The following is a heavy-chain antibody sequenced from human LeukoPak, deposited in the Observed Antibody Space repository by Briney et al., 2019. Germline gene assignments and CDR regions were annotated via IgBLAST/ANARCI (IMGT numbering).Heavy chain of an antibody. CDR3: ARPRAAAGRQYYYYYMDV. V-gene: IGHV4-39*01. CDR2: IYYSGST. CDR1: GGSFSGYY. D-gene: IGHD6-13*01. Sequence: SETLSLTCAVYGGSFSGYYWGWILQPPGKGLEWIGSIYYSGSTYYNPSLKSRVTISVGTSKNQFSLKLSSVTAADTAVYYCARPRAAAGRQYYYYYMDVWGKGTTVTVSS. J-gene: IGHJ6*03.